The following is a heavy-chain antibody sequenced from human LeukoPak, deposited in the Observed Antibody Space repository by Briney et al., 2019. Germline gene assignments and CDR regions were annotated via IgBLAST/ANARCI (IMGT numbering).Heavy chain of an antibody. CDR3: ARFAAGGSYYYYMDV. D-gene: IGHD6-25*01. Sequence: GGSLRLSCAASGFTFSSYAMSWVRQAPGKGLEWVSNIGTSSTTIYYADSVKSRFTISRDNAKNSLYLQMNSLRADDTAVYYCARFAAGGSYYYYMDVWGKGTTVTVSS. J-gene: IGHJ6*03. V-gene: IGHV3-48*01. CDR1: GFTFSSYA. CDR2: IGTSSTTI.